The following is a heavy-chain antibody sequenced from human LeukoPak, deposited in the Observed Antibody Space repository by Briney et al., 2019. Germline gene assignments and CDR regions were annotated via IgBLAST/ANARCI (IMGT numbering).Heavy chain of an antibody. D-gene: IGHD5-12*01. V-gene: IGHV3-23*01. Sequence: GGSLRLSCAASRFTFNSYAMSWVRQAPGKGLEWVAVIGGSNGITFYVGSVKGRFTISRDNSKDTLYLQMNSLRAEDTAVYYCARNENSGWGYFDYWGQGTLVTVSS. J-gene: IGHJ4*02. CDR2: IGGSNGIT. CDR1: RFTFNSYA. CDR3: ARNENSGWGYFDY.